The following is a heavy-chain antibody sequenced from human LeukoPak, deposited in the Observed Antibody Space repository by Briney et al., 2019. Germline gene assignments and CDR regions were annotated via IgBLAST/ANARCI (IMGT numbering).Heavy chain of an antibody. D-gene: IGHD6-13*01. CDR3: ARGGSQHPKSIAAAGYFDL. CDR1: GASINTSTYY. V-gene: IGHV4-39*07. CDR2: IYYTGST. Sequence: PSETLSLTCSVSGASINTSTYYWGWIRQPPRKGLEWIGSIYYTGSTYYHPSLKSRVTISVDKSKNQFSLKLSSVTAADTAVYYCARGGSQHPKSIAAAGYFDLWGRGTLVTVSS. J-gene: IGHJ2*01.